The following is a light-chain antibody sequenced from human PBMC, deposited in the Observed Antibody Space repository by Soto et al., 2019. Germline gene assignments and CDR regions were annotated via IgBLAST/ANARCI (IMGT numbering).Light chain of an antibody. CDR1: QSVTNAF. Sequence: EIVLAQSPGTLSSSPRERATLSCRASQSVTNAFLAWYQQKPGQPPRLLIYAASRRATGIPDRLTGSGSGTDFTLTISRLEPEDFAVYYCQQYVSSPWAFGQGTKVDIK. CDR2: AAS. CDR3: QQYVSSPWA. V-gene: IGKV3-20*01. J-gene: IGKJ1*01.